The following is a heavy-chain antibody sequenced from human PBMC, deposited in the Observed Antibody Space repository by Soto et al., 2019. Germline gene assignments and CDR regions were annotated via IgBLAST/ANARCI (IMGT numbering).Heavy chain of an antibody. CDR2: IIPILGIA. CDR1: GGTFSSYT. V-gene: IGHV1-69*08. Sequence: QVQLVQSGAEVKKPGSSVKVSCKASGGTFSSYTISWVRQAPGQGLEWMGRIIPILGIANYAQKFQGRVTITADKSTSTGYMELSSLRSEDTAVYYCARDLDYGDYVWGYFDLWGRGTLVTVSS. J-gene: IGHJ2*01. D-gene: IGHD4-17*01. CDR3: ARDLDYGDYVWGYFDL.